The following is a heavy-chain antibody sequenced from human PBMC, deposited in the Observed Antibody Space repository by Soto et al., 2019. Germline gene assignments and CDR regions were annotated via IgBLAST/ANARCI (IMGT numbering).Heavy chain of an antibody. CDR2: ISAYNGNT. CDR1: GYTFTSYG. D-gene: IGHD3-3*01. CDR3: ARVGGLQPLTTIFGVVITTFDY. J-gene: IGHJ4*02. Sequence: GASVKVSCKASGYTFTSYGISWVRQAPGQGLEWMGWISAYNGNTNYAQKLQGGVTMTTDTSTSTAYMELRSLRSDDTAVYYCARVGGLQPLTTIFGVVITTFDYWGQGTLVTVSS. V-gene: IGHV1-18*01.